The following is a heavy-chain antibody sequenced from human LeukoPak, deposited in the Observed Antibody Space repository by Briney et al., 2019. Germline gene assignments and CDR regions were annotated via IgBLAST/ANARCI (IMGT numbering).Heavy chain of an antibody. Sequence: SETLSLTCTVSGYSISSGDYWGWIRQPPGKGLEWIGSIYHSGRTYYNPSLKSRVTISVDTSKNQVSLILTSVTAADTAVYYCATRPYYDYVWGGYRPYYFDYWGQGTLVTVSS. CDR3: ATRPYYDYVWGGYRPYYFDY. CDR2: IYHSGRT. J-gene: IGHJ4*02. CDR1: GYSISSGDY. D-gene: IGHD3-16*02. V-gene: IGHV4-38-2*02.